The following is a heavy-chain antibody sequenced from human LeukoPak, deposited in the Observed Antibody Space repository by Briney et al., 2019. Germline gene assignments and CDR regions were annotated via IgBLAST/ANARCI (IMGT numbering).Heavy chain of an antibody. CDR1: GGTFSSYA. V-gene: IGHV1-69*01. CDR2: IIPIFGTA. CDR3: ARESPPPKRYCSSTSCLYYYYYGMDV. J-gene: IGHJ6*04. Sequence: ASVKVSCKASGGTFSSYAISWVRQAPGQGLEWMGGIIPIFGTANYAQKFQGRVTITADESTSTAYMELSSLRSEDTAVYYCARESPPPKRYCSSTSCLYYYYYGMDVWGKGTTVTVSS. D-gene: IGHD2-2*01.